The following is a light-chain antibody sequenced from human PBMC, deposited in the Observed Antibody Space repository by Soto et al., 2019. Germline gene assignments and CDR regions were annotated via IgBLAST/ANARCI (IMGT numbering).Light chain of an antibody. V-gene: IGLV2-14*01. J-gene: IGLJ2*01. Sequence: QSALTQPASVSGSPGQSITISCTGTSSDVGGYNYVSWYQQHPGKAPKLMIYEVSNRPSGVSNRFSGSKSGNTASLTISGLQAEDGEEYYCRSYTSSSTLVVFGGGTKLPVL. CDR3: RSYTSSSTLVV. CDR2: EVS. CDR1: SSDVGGYNY.